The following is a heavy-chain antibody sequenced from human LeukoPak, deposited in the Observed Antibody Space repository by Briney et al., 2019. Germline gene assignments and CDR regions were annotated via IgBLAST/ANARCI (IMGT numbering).Heavy chain of an antibody. CDR2: VSSNSAYL. J-gene: IGHJ3*02. CDR3: AREGLLTRLSSSDAFDI. D-gene: IGHD3-9*01. V-gene: IGHV3-21*06. Sequence: GGSLRLSCTASGFTFRRYSMNWVRQAPGKGLEWVSSVSSNSAYLYYADSVRGRFTVFRDNTQNTLYLQLGSLRAEDTALDYCAREGLLTRLSSSDAFDIWGQGTMVTVSS. CDR1: GFTFRRYS.